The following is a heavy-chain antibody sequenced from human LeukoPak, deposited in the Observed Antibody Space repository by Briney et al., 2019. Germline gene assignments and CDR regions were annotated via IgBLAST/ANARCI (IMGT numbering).Heavy chain of an antibody. D-gene: IGHD3-16*01. Sequence: PGGSLRLSCAASGFTFSSYWIHWVRQTPGKGRLWVSRISSDGRITTYADSVKGHFTISRDNAKNTVYLQMNNLRAEDTAMYFCARGMGYAFDYWSPGTVVTVSS. CDR1: GFTFSSYW. J-gene: IGHJ3*01. CDR2: ISSDGRIT. CDR3: ARGMGYAFDY. V-gene: IGHV3-74*01.